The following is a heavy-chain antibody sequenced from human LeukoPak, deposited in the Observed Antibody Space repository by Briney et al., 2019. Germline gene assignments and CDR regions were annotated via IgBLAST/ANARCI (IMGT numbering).Heavy chain of an antibody. V-gene: IGHV3-21*01. CDR3: ARDLGYCSGGSCPRYYMDV. CDR1: GFTFSSYS. Sequence: GGSLRLSCAASGFTFSSYSMNWVRQAPGKGLEWVSSIGSSSSYIYYADSVKGRFTISRDNAKNSLYLQMNSLRAEDTAVYYCARDLGYCSGGSCPRYYMDVWGKGTTVTVSS. D-gene: IGHD2-15*01. CDR2: IGSSSSYI. J-gene: IGHJ6*03.